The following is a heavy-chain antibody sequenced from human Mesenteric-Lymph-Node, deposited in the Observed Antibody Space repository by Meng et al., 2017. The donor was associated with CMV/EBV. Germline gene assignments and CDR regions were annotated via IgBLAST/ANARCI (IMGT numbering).Heavy chain of an antibody. J-gene: IGHJ4*02. Sequence: SVKVSCKASGGTFSSYAISWVRQAPGQGLEWMGGIIPILGIANYAQKFQGRVTITADKSTSTAYMELSSLRSEDTAVYYCARVELRYFDWLLYFDYWGQGTLVTVSS. CDR1: GGTFSSYA. CDR2: IIPILGIA. D-gene: IGHD3-9*01. V-gene: IGHV1-69*10. CDR3: ARVELRYFDWLLYFDY.